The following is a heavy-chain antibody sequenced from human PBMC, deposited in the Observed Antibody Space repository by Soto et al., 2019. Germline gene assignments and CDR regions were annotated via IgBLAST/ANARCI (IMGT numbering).Heavy chain of an antibody. CDR2: IGGGGTDT. V-gene: IGHV3-23*01. CDR3: AKDAVPYNGKWDWFDS. D-gene: IGHD1-20*01. J-gene: IGHJ5*01. Sequence: DVQLLESGGGLVQPGGSLTLSCAASRFTFSDFAMSWVRQAPGKGLEWVSSIGGGGTDTYYADSVKGRFTISRDNSKNTLYLQMDGLRDEDTDVYDCAKDAVPYNGKWDWFDSWGQGTLVIVSS. CDR1: RFTFSDFA.